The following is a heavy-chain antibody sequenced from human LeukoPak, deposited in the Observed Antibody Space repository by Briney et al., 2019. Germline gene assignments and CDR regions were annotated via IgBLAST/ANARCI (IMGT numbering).Heavy chain of an antibody. CDR2: INHSGST. CDR3: ARGRSRILYHGSWFDP. J-gene: IGHJ5*02. Sequence: SETLSLTCAVYGGSFSGYYWSWIRQPPGKGLEWIGGINHSGSTNYNPSLKSRVTISVDTSKNQFSLKLSSVTAADTAVYYCARGRSRILYHGSWFDPWGQGTLVTVSS. V-gene: IGHV4-34*01. D-gene: IGHD2-8*01. CDR1: GGSFSGYY.